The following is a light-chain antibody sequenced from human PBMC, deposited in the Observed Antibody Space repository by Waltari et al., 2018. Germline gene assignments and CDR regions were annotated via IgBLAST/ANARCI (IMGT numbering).Light chain of an antibody. Sequence: AIRITQSPSSLSASTGDRVTISCRASQGISSYLAWYQQKPGKAPTVLSYPASTLQSGVPSRFSGSGSGTDFTLTISCLQSEDFAIYYCQQYYSNPATFGQGTKVEIK. CDR3: QQYYSNPAT. J-gene: IGKJ1*01. CDR1: QGISSY. V-gene: IGKV1-8*01. CDR2: PAS.